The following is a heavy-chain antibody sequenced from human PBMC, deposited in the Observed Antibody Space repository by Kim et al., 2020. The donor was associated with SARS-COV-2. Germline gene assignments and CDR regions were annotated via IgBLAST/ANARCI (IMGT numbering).Heavy chain of an antibody. CDR2: ISGSGGDT. D-gene: IGHD2-15*01. J-gene: IGHJ4*01. CDR1: GFPFSSYA. Sequence: GGSLRLSCVASGFPFSSYAMSWVRQAAGKGLEWVSAISGSGGDTYSADSVKGRFTISRDNSKNTVFLQMNSPRAEDPAVYYSVNSMDSGGHNYVRGGDY. CDR3: VNSMDSGGHNYVRGGDY. V-gene: IGHV3-23*01.